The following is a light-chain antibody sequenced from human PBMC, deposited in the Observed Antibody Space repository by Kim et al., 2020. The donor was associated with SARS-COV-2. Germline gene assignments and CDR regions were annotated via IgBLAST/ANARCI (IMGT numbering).Light chain of an antibody. CDR2: RNN. CDR3: AAWDDSLSAVV. J-gene: IGLJ2*01. Sequence: RVTISCSGRGSNIGSNYVYWYQQLPGPAPKLLIYRNNQRPSGVPDRFSGSKSGTSASLAISGLRSEDEADYYCAAWDDSLSAVVFGGGTQLTVL. V-gene: IGLV1-47*01. CDR1: GSNIGSNY.